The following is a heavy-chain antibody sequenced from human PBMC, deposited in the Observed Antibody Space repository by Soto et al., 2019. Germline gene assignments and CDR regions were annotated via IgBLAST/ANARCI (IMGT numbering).Heavy chain of an antibody. CDR1: GGSISSSSYY. J-gene: IGHJ6*02. Sequence: PSETLSLTCTVSGGSISSSSYYWGWIRQPPGKGLEWIGSIYYSGSTYYNPSLKSRVTMSVDTSKNQFSLKLSSVTAADTAVYYCARQDCSGGSCYPDYYYYYGMDVWGQGTTVT. CDR2: IYYSGST. CDR3: ARQDCSGGSCYPDYYYYYGMDV. V-gene: IGHV4-39*01. D-gene: IGHD2-15*01.